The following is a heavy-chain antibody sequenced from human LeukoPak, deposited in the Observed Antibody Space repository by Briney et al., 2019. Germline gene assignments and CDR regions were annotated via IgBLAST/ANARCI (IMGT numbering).Heavy chain of an antibody. J-gene: IGHJ4*02. CDR3: ARVLY. CDR2: IIPVVGVI. Sequence: SVKVSCKSSGGTFNTYSISWVGRAPGQGLEWMGRIIPVVGVINYAQTFQGRVTISADKATNTAYMELTNLTSDDTAIYYCARVLYWGQGTLVTVSS. V-gene: IGHV1-69*04. CDR1: GGTFNTYS.